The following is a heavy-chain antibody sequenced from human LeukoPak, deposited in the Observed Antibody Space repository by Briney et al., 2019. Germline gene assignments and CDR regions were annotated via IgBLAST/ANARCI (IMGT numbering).Heavy chain of an antibody. CDR2: IYYSGST. Sequence: SETLSLTCTVSGGSISSYYWSWIRQPPGKGLERIGYIYYSGSTNYNPSLKSRVTISVDTSKNQFSLKLNSVTAADTAVYYCARDDILTGIDYWGQGTLVTVSS. V-gene: IGHV4-59*01. D-gene: IGHD3-9*01. CDR1: GGSISSYY. CDR3: ARDDILTGIDY. J-gene: IGHJ4*02.